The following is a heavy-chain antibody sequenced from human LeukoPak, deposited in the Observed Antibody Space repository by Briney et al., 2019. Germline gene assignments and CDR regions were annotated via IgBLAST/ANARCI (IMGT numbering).Heavy chain of an antibody. CDR3: ARDPSRGYNYGYGDY. D-gene: IGHD5-18*01. J-gene: IGHJ4*02. CDR1: GFTFSTYW. Sequence: PGGSLGLSCAASGFTFSTYWMSWVRQAPGKGLEWVAHIKQDRSEKYYVDSVKGRFTIARDNAKNSLYLQMNSLRAEDTAVYYCARDPSRGYNYGYGDYWGQGTLVIVSS. CDR2: IKQDRSEK. V-gene: IGHV3-7*01.